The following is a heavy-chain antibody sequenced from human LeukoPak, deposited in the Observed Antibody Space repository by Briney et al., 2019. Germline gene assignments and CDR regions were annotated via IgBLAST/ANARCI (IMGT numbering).Heavy chain of an antibody. CDR2: IYYSGST. CDR1: GGSISSSSYY. CDR3: ASLTVTTPGVDY. D-gene: IGHD4-17*01. J-gene: IGHJ4*02. Sequence: SETLSLTCTVSGGSISSSSYYWGWIRQPPGKGLEWIGSIYYSGSTYYNPSLKSRVTISVDTSKNQFSLKLSSVTAADTAVYYCASLTVTTPGVDYWGQGTLVTVSS. V-gene: IGHV4-39*07.